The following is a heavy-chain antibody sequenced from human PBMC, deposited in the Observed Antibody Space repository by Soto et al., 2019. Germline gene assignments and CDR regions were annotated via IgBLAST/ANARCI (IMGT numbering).Heavy chain of an antibody. CDR1: GGTFSSYA. D-gene: IGHD1-7*01. V-gene: IGHV1-69*12. CDR3: AGPPELTTIYSYYGMDV. Sequence: QVQLVQSGAEVKKPGSSVKVSCKASGGTFSSYAISWVRQAPGQGLEWMGGIIPIFGTANYAQKFQGRVTITAAESTSTAYMELSSLRSEDTAVYYCAGPPELTTIYSYYGMDVWGQGTTVTVSS. CDR2: IIPIFGTA. J-gene: IGHJ6*02.